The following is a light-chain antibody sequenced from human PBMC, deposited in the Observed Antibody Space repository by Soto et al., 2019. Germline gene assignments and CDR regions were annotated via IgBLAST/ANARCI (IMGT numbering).Light chain of an antibody. Sequence: AIPMTQSPSSLSASIGDRVTITCRASQAIRNDLGWYQQKPGKAPKLLIYAASHLQNGVPSRFSGSGSGTDFTLTISSLQPEDFATYYCLQDYNFPYTFGQGTKLEIK. CDR1: QAIRND. J-gene: IGKJ2*01. V-gene: IGKV1-6*01. CDR3: LQDYNFPYT. CDR2: AAS.